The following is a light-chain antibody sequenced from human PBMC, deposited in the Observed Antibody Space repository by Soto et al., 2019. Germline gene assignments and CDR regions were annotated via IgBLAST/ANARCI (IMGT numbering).Light chain of an antibody. V-gene: IGKV3-20*01. CDR3: QQYDSSFT. J-gene: IGKJ4*01. Sequence: IVLTQSPATLSLSRGERATLSCTASQHVTTTYIAWYQQKFGQAPKLLLYGASTRATGTPDRFTGGGVGADFTLTISRVEPEDFAVYYCQQYDSSFTFGGGTKVEMK. CDR1: QHVTTTY. CDR2: GAS.